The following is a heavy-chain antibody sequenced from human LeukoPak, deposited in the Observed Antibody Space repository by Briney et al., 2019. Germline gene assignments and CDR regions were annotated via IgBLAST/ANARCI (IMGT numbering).Heavy chain of an antibody. J-gene: IGHJ4*02. Sequence: ASVKVSCKASGYTFTSYGINWVRQAPGQGLEWMGWISAYNGNTNYAQKLQGRVTMTTDTSTSTAYMELRSLRSDDTAVYYCARDKLRGSGSYRPGIDYWGQGTLVTVSS. CDR1: GYTFTSYG. D-gene: IGHD3-10*01. V-gene: IGHV1-18*01. CDR2: ISAYNGNT. CDR3: ARDKLRGSGSYRPGIDY.